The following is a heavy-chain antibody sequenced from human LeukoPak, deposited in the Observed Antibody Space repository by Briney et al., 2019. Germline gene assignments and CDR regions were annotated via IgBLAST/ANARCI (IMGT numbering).Heavy chain of an antibody. J-gene: IGHJ4*02. CDR2: ISSGSSTI. CDR1: GFTFSSYS. D-gene: IGHD3-22*01. CDR3: ARDRTTMIVVPYVLGY. V-gene: IGHV3-48*01. Sequence: GGSLRLSCAASGFTFSSYSMYWVRQAPGKGLEWVSNISSGSSTIYYADSVKGRFTISRDNAKNSLYLQMNSLRAEDTAVYYCARDRTTMIVVPYVLGYWGQGTLVTVSS.